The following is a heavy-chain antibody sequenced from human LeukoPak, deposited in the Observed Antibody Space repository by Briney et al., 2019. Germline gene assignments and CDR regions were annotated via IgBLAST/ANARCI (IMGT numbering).Heavy chain of an antibody. CDR1: GVTFSDYY. CDR3: ARGPHYGDYVGSGWFDP. CDR2: ISSSGSTI. Sequence: GGSLRLSCAASGVTFSDYYMSWIRQAPGKGLEWVSYISSSGSTIYYADSVKGRFTISRDNAKNSLYLQMNSLRADDTAVYYCARGPHYGDYVGSGWFDPWGQGTLVTVSS. J-gene: IGHJ5*02. V-gene: IGHV3-11*01. D-gene: IGHD4-17*01.